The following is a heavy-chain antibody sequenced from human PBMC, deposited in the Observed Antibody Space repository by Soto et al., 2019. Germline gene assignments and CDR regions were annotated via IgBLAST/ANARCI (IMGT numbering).Heavy chain of an antibody. Sequence: PGGSLRLSCAASGFTFDNYVMTWVRQAPGKGLEWVAGISGNGARAYYGDSVKGRFIVPRDNSKNTQYLQMNSLRVEDTALYYCAKRFDDSSTWSFDHWGLGTLVTVSS. J-gene: IGHJ4*02. CDR2: ISGNGARA. V-gene: IGHV3-23*01. D-gene: IGHD6-6*01. CDR1: GFTFDNYV. CDR3: AKRFDDSSTWSFDH.